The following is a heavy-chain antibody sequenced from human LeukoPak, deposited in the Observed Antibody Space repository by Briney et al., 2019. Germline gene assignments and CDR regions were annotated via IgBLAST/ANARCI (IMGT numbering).Heavy chain of an antibody. Sequence: GRSLRLSCAASGFTFDDYAMHWVRQAPGKGLEWVSGISWNSGSIGYADSVKGRFTISRDNAKNSLYLQMNSLRAEDTALYYCAKGKGELSSPFDYWGQGTLVTVSS. D-gene: IGHD3-16*02. V-gene: IGHV3-9*01. CDR1: GFTFDDYA. CDR3: AKGKGELSSPFDY. J-gene: IGHJ4*02. CDR2: ISWNSGSI.